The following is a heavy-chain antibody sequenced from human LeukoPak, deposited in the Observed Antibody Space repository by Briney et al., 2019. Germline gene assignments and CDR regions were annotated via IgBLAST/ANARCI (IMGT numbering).Heavy chain of an antibody. V-gene: IGHV3-53*01. J-gene: IGHJ4*02. D-gene: IGHD2-21*01. CDR2: IYSGGSS. CDR1: GFSVSSNY. Sequence: QPGGSLRLSCAASGFSVSSNYQSWVRQTPGKGLEGVSVIYSGGSSKYADSVKGRFNLSRDNSKNTVYLQMNSLTAEDTAVYHCARGAYEGGFFDFWGQGTQVTVSS. CDR3: ARGAYEGGFFDF.